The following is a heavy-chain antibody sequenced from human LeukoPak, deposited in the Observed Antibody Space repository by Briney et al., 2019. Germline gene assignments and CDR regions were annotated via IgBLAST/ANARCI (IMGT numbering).Heavy chain of an antibody. CDR2: IYYSGST. CDR1: GYSISSGYY. J-gene: IGHJ5*02. CDR3: ARIKGRLSWFDP. V-gene: IGHV4-38-2*02. Sequence: SETLSLTCTVSGYSISSGYYWGWIRQPPGKGLEWIGSIYYSGSTYYNPSLKSRVTISVDMSKNQFSLKLSSVTAADTAVYYCARIKGRLSWFDPWGQGTLVTVSS.